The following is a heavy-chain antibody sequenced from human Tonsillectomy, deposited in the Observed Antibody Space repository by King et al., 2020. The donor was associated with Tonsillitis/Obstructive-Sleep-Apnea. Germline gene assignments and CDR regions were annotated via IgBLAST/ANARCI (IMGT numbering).Heavy chain of an antibody. V-gene: IGHV3-30*01. J-gene: IGHJ6*03. CDR3: ARALLGGSGPTYYYYMDV. Sequence: QLVQSGGGVVQPGRSLRLSCAASGFTFSSYAMHWVRQAPGKGLEWVAVISYDGSNKYYADSVKGRFTISRDNSKNTLYLQMNSLRAEDTAVYYCARALLGGSGPTYYYYMDVWGKGTTVTVS. D-gene: IGHD1-26*01. CDR1: GFTFSSYA. CDR2: ISYDGSNK.